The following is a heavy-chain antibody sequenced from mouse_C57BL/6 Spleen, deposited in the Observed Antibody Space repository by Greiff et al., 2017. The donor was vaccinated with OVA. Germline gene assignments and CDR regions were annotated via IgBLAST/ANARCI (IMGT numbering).Heavy chain of an antibody. Sequence: VKLMESGPGLVAPSQSLSITCTVSGFSLTSYAISWVRQPPGKGLEWLGVIWPGGGTNYNSALKSRLSLSKDNSKSQVFLQLNSLLTDYPARYYCASPDGYYSPFAYWGQGTLVTVSA. CDR3: ASPDGYYSPFAY. CDR1: GFSLTSYA. D-gene: IGHD2-3*01. V-gene: IGHV2-9-1*01. CDR2: IWPGGGT. J-gene: IGHJ3*01.